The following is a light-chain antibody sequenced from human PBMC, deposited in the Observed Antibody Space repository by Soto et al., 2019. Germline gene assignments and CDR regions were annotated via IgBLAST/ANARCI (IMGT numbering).Light chain of an antibody. Sequence: QSVLTQPPSVSAAPGQKVTISCPGSGSNIGKNDVSWYLQLPGSAPKLLIYDTNNRPSWIPDRFSGSKSGTSATLGITGLQTGDDAAYFCRTWETRRSVVFFGGGNKLTVL. V-gene: IGLV1-51*01. CDR3: RTWETRRSVVF. CDR2: DTN. J-gene: IGLJ2*01. CDR1: GSNIGKND.